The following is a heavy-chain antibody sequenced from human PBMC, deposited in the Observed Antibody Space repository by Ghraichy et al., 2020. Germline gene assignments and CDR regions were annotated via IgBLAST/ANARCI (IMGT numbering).Heavy chain of an antibody. Sequence: SETLSLTCTVSGGSVSSGSYYWSWIRQPPGKGLEWIGYIYYSGSTNYNPSLKSRVTISVDTSKNQFSLKLSSVTAADTAVYYCARWYSSSSTGSDGSPPNNWFDPWGQGTLVTVSS. CDR2: IYYSGST. D-gene: IGHD6-6*01. J-gene: IGHJ5*02. CDR3: ARWYSSSSTGSDGSPPNNWFDP. V-gene: IGHV4-61*01. CDR1: GGSVSSGSYY.